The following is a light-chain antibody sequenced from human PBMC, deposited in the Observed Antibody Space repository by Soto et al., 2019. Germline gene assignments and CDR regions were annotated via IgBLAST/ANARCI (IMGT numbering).Light chain of an antibody. V-gene: IGKV1-5*01. Sequence: DIHMTQSPSTLSASVGDRATITCRASQSLSSRLAWYQQKPGKAPELLIYDASSLKSGVPSRFSGSESGTEFTLTISSLQPDDFATYYCQQYNNFWTFGQGTKVDIK. CDR1: QSLSSR. J-gene: IGKJ1*01. CDR3: QQYNNFWT. CDR2: DAS.